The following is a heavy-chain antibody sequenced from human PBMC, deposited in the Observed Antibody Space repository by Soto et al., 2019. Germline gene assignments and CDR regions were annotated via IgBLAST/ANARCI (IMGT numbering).Heavy chain of an antibody. D-gene: IGHD3-10*01. CDR2: ISAYNGNT. CDR3: ARLGHMVRGVIAYYYGMDV. J-gene: IGHJ6*02. CDR1: GYTFTSYG. Sequence: QVQLVQSGAEVKTPGASVKVSCQASGYTFTSYGISWVRQAPGPGLEWMGWISAYNGNTTYAQKLQGRVTMTTDTSTSPAYMELRRLRSDDTAVYYCARLGHMVRGVIAYYYGMDVWGQGTTVTVSS. V-gene: IGHV1-18*04.